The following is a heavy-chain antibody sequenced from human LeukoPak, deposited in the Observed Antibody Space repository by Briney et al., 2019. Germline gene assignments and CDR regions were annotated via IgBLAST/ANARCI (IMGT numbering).Heavy chain of an antibody. Sequence: SETLSLTCTVSGGSISSSSFYWGWIRQPPGKVLEWVGSIYYSGSTYYNPSLKSRVTISVDTSKNQFSLKLSSVTAADTAVYYCARRGGRYFDWLLRKWFDPWGQGTLVTVSS. D-gene: IGHD3-9*01. CDR2: IYYSGST. CDR3: ARRGGRYFDWLLRKWFDP. CDR1: GGSISSSSFY. V-gene: IGHV4-39*07. J-gene: IGHJ5*02.